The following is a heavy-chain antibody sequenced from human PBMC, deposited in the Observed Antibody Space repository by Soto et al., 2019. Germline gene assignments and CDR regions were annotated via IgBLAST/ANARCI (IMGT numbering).Heavy chain of an antibody. Sequence: SQTLSLTCAISGDSVPSNSAAWNWIRQSPSRGLEWLGRTYYRSRWYNDYAVSVKSRITINPDTSKNQFSLQVHSVTPEDTAVYYCARGLERVAHYYYGMDVWSQGTTVTVSS. D-gene: IGHD1-1*01. CDR3: ARGLERVAHYYYGMDV. J-gene: IGHJ6*02. V-gene: IGHV6-1*01. CDR1: GDSVPSNSAA. CDR2: TYYRSRWYN.